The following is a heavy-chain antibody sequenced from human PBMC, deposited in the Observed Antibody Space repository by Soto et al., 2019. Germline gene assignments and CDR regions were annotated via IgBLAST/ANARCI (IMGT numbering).Heavy chain of an antibody. CDR3: ASVQMSLNDAFDI. D-gene: IGHD3-10*02. V-gene: IGHV3-66*01. J-gene: IGHJ3*02. CDR2: IYSGGST. CDR1: GFTVSSNY. Sequence: EVQLVESGGGLVQPGGSLRLSCAASGFTVSSNYMSWVRQAPGKGLEWVSVIYSGGSTYYADSVKGRFTISRDNSKNTLYLQMNSLRAEDTAVYYCASVQMSLNDAFDIWGQGTMVTVSS.